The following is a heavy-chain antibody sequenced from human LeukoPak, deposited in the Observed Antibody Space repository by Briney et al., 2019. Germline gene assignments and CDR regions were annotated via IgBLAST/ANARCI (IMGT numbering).Heavy chain of an antibody. CDR2: IYYSGSA. Sequence: PSETLSLTCTVSGGSISSGGYYWSWIRQPPGKGLEWIGYIYYSGSAYYNPSLESRVTISVETSKNQFSLKLSSLPAADTAVYYCARAIFGVVSPFDYWGQGTLVTVPS. J-gene: IGHJ4*02. CDR1: GGSISSGGYY. D-gene: IGHD3-3*01. CDR3: ARAIFGVVSPFDY. V-gene: IGHV4-31*03.